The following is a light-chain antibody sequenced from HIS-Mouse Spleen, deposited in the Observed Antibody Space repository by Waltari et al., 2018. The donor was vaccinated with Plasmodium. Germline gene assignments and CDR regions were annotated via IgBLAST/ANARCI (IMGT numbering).Light chain of an antibody. CDR3: QQSHT. Sequence: DIQMTQSPSSLSASVGDRVTITCRESQSISSYLNWYQQKPGKAPKLLIYAASSLQSGVASRFSGSGSGTDFTLTISSLQPEDFATYYCQQSHTFGQGTKLEIK. CDR2: AAS. CDR1: QSISSY. V-gene: IGKV1-39*01. J-gene: IGKJ2*01.